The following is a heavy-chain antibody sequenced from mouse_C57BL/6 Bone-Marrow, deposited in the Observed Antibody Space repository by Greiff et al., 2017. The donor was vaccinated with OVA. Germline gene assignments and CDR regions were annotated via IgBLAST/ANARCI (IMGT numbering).Heavy chain of an antibody. Sequence: EVQLQQSGPELVKPGASVKISCKASGYTFTDYYMNWVKQSHGKSLEWIGDINPNNGGTSYNQKLKGKATLTVDKSSSTAYMELRSLTSEDSAVYYCASRFITTVVATDYWGQGTTLTVSS. D-gene: IGHD1-1*01. J-gene: IGHJ2*01. CDR3: ASRFITTVVATDY. CDR2: INPNNGGT. CDR1: GYTFTDYY. V-gene: IGHV1-26*01.